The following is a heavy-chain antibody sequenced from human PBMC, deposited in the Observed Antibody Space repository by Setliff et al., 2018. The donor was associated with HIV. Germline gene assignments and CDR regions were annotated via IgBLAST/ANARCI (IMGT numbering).Heavy chain of an antibody. CDR1: GGSVNDFY. Sequence: NPSETLSLTCTVSGGSVNDFYCNWIRQPPGKGPEWIGYIHSSGSTIYNPSLKSRITISLDTSKEQFSLELSSATAADTAVYYCATLDHSGGNFLAYWGQGSLVTVS. J-gene: IGHJ4*02. CDR3: ATLDHSGGNFLAY. D-gene: IGHD2-21*02. V-gene: IGHV4-4*09. CDR2: IHSSGST.